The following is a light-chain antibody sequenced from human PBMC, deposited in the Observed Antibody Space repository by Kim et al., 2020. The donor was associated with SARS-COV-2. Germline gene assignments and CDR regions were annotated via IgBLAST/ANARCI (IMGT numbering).Light chain of an antibody. Sequence: GKTVTISGTETSSDVGGYNCVSWYQLHPGKAPKLMIYAVTERPSGVPDRFSGSKSGNTAFLTISGLQAEDEADYYCSSYADSSSLLFGGGTKVTVL. J-gene: IGLJ3*02. CDR3: SSYADSSSLL. V-gene: IGLV2-11*01. CDR2: AVT. CDR1: SSDVGGYNC.